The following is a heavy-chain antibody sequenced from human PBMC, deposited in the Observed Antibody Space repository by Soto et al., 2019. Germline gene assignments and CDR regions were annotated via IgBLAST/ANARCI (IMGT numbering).Heavy chain of an antibody. CDR2: LFRDGTT. CDR3: ARAEYTGSWTAERDY. J-gene: IGHJ4*02. CDR1: GFTVSSSY. Sequence: GGSLRLSCAGSGFTVSSSYMSWVRQAPGKGLERVSVLFRDGTTFYADSVKGRFTISRHNSENTLYLQMNSLRGEDTAVYYCARAEYTGSWTAERDYWGKGTLVTVSS. D-gene: IGHD6-13*01. V-gene: IGHV3-53*04.